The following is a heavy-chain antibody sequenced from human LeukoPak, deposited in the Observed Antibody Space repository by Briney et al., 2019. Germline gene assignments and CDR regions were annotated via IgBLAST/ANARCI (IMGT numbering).Heavy chain of an antibody. J-gene: IGHJ4*02. V-gene: IGHV3-7*04. CDR3: ARTYYDSSGYSVGFDY. Sequence: GGSLRLSCVASGFTFSSYVMNWVRRAPGKGLEWVAHIKQDGSEKYYVDSVKGRFTISRDNAKNSLYLQMNSLRAEDTAVYYCARTYYDSSGYSVGFDYWGQGTLVTVSS. CDR1: GFTFSSYV. CDR2: IKQDGSEK. D-gene: IGHD3-22*01.